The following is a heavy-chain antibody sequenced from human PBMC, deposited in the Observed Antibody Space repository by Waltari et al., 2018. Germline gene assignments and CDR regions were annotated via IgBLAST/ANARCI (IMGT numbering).Heavy chain of an antibody. CDR3: ARGVEIAAAAHDY. CDR1: GFAFSSYS. D-gene: IGHD6-13*01. CDR2: ISSSSSYI. V-gene: IGHV3-21*01. J-gene: IGHJ4*02. Sequence: EVQLVESGGGLVKPGGSLRLSCAASGFAFSSYSMNWDRQAPGKGLEWVSSISSSSSYIYYADSVKGRFTISRDNAKNSLYLQMNSLRADDTAVYYCARGVEIAAAAHDYWGQGTLVTVAS.